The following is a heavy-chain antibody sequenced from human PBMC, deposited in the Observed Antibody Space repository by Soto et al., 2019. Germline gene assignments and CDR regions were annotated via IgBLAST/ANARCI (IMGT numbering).Heavy chain of an antibody. CDR1: GFTCSSYS. CDR3: ARDVSLPLQPLDY. J-gene: IGHJ4*02. D-gene: IGHD4-4*01. CDR2: ISSSSSYI. Sequence: GGCLRLSCAASGFTCSSYSMNWVRQAPGKGLEWVSSISSSSSYIYYADSVKGRFTISRDNAKNSLYLQMNSLRAEDTAVYYCARDVSLPLQPLDYWGQGTLVTVSS. V-gene: IGHV3-21*01.